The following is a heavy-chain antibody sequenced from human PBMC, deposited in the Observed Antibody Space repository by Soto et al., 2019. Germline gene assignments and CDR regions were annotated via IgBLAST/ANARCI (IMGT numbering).Heavy chain of an antibody. V-gene: IGHV1-18*01. J-gene: IGHJ5*02. CDR1: GYTFTSYG. CDR2: ISAYNGNT. CDR3: ARVNDFGSGYYPNWFDP. Sequence: QVQLVQSGAEVKKPGASVKVSCKASGYTFTSYGISWVRQAPGQGLEWMGWISAYNGNTNYAQKLQGRVTMTTDTSTSTAYMEMRSLRSDDTAVYYCARVNDFGSGYYPNWFDPWGQGTLVTVSS. D-gene: IGHD3-3*01.